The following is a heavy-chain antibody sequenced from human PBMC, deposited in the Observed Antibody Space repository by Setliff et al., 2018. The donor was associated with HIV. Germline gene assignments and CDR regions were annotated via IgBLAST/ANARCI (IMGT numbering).Heavy chain of an antibody. Sequence: GSLRLSCAGSGFNFKNAWMSWVRQAPGKGLEWVAVISYDGSNKYYADSVKGRFTISRDNSKNTLYLQMNSLRAEDTAVYYCARSVIGYYYYGMDVWGQGTLVTVSS. V-gene: IGHV3-30*01. CDR3: ARSVIGYYYYGMDV. D-gene: IGHD3-10*01. J-gene: IGHJ6*02. CDR1: GFNFKNAW. CDR2: ISYDGSNK.